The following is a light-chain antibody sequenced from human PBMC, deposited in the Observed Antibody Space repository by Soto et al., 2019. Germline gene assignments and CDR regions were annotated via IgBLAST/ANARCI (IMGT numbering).Light chain of an antibody. CDR3: QQYGSPPLT. V-gene: IGKV3-20*01. CDR2: DAS. Sequence: EIVLTQAPGTLSLSPGERATLSCRASQIVTSNYLAWYQQRPGQAPKLLINDASRRATGILDRFSGSGSGTDFTLTISRLEPEDFAVYYCQQYGSPPLTFGGGTKVEIK. J-gene: IGKJ4*01. CDR1: QIVTSNY.